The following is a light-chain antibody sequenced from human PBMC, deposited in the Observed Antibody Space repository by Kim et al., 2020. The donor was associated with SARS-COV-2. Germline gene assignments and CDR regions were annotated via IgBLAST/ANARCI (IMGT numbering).Light chain of an antibody. CDR2: TAS. V-gene: IGKV1-17*03. J-gene: IGKJ2*01. CDR3: LQHSSYPYT. CDR1: QSISSC. Sequence: YASVGDRVTITCRASQSISSCLAWFQQKPGKGPKRLIYTASTLQSGVPSRFSGRGSGTEFTLTISSLQPEDFATYYCLQHSSYPYTFGQGTKLEI.